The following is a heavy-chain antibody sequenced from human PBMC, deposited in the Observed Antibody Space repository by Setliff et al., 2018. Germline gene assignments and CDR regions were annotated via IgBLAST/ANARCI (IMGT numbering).Heavy chain of an antibody. CDR2: ISAYNGKT. V-gene: IGHV1-18*04. Sequence: GASVKVSCKATGYTFKDSIISWVRQAPGQGLEWVGWISAYNGKTYSAQKFQDRVTLTTHTSTNMGYLELRDLRSDDTAVYYCLRLVRYCTKIACQATSGDEVWGLGTLVTVSS. D-gene: IGHD2-8*01. CDR3: LRLVRYCTKIACQATSGDEV. CDR1: GYTFKDSI. J-gene: IGHJ4*02.